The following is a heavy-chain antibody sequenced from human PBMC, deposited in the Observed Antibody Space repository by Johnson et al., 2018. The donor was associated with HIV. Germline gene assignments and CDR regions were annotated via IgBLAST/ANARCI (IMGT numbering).Heavy chain of an antibody. CDR3: ARDGGYCSSTSCFRHWASAFDI. Sequence: QMLLVESGGGVVQPGRSLRLSCAASGFTFSSYGMHWVRQAPGTGLEWVAVIWYDGSNKYYADSVKGRFTISRDNSKNTLYLQMNSLRAEDTAGYYCARDGGYCSSTSCFRHWASAFDIWGQGTMVTVSS. J-gene: IGHJ3*02. D-gene: IGHD2-2*01. V-gene: IGHV3-33*01. CDR2: IWYDGSNK. CDR1: GFTFSSYG.